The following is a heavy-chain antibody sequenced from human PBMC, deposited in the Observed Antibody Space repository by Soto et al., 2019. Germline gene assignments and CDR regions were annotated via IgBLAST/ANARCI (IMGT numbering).Heavy chain of an antibody. D-gene: IGHD1-1*01. Sequence: PSETLPLTCAVSGYSISSGYYWGWIRQPPGKGLEWIGSIYHSGSTYYNPSLKSRVTISVDTSKNQFSLKLSSVTAADTAVYYCARGILGGTTPYYLDYWGQGTLVTVSS. CDR2: IYHSGST. CDR1: GYSISSGYY. CDR3: ARGILGGTTPYYLDY. V-gene: IGHV4-38-2*01. J-gene: IGHJ4*02.